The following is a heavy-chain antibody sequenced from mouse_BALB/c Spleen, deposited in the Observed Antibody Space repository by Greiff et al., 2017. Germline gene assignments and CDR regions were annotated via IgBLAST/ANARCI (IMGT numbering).Heavy chain of an antibody. D-gene: IGHD1-1*01. CDR3: ARDKKLLAY. CDR1: GFTFTDYY. J-gene: IGHJ3*01. V-gene: IGHV7-3*02. Sequence: EVKVVESGGGLVQPGGSLRLSCATSGFTFTDYYMSWVRQPPGKALEWLGFIRNKANGYTTEYSASVKGRFTISRDNSQSILYLQMNTLRAEDSATYYCARDKKLLAYWGQGTLVTVSA. CDR2: IRNKANGYTT.